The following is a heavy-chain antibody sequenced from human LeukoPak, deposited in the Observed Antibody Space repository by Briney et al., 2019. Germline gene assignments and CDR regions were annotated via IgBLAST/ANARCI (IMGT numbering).Heavy chain of an antibody. Sequence: ASVKVSCKASGYTFTSYYMHWVRQAPGQGLEWMGWMNPNSGNTGYAQKFQGRVTMTRNTSISTAYMELSSLRSEDTAVYYCATPQLDYWGQGTLVTVSS. D-gene: IGHD3-10*01. CDR3: ATPQLDY. CDR2: MNPNSGNT. V-gene: IGHV1-8*02. CDR1: GYTFTSYY. J-gene: IGHJ4*02.